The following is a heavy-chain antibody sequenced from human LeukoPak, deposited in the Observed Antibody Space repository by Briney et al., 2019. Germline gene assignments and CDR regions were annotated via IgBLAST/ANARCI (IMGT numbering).Heavy chain of an antibody. Sequence: GASVKVSCKASGGTFSSYAISWVRQAPGQGLEWMGGIIPIFGTANYAQKFQGRVTITADESTSTAYMELSSLRSEDTAVYYCARHGAAAVLPFDYWGQGTLVTVSS. V-gene: IGHV1-69*13. D-gene: IGHD6-13*01. CDR1: GGTFSSYA. J-gene: IGHJ4*02. CDR2: IIPIFGTA. CDR3: ARHGAAAVLPFDY.